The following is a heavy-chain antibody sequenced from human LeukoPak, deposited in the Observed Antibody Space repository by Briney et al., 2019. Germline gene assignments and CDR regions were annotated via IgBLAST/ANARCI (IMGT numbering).Heavy chain of an antibody. V-gene: IGHV3-20*04. CDR2: INWNGGST. J-gene: IGHJ6*03. Sequence: GGSLRLSCAASRFTFNDYGMSWVRQAPGKGLEWVSGINWNGGSTGYADSVKGRFTISRDNAKNSLYLQMTSLRAEDTALYYCARVGGIVGASNRYYYYYMDVWGKGTTVTVSS. CDR3: ARVGGIVGASNRYYYYYMDV. CDR1: RFTFNDYG. D-gene: IGHD1-26*01.